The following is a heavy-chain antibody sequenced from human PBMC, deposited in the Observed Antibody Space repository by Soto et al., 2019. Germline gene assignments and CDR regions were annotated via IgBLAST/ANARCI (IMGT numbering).Heavy chain of an antibody. CDR3: ARVSDYYDSSARGYYFDY. J-gene: IGHJ4*02. V-gene: IGHV3-11*06. Sequence: GGSLRLSCAASGFTFSDYYISWIRQAPWKGLEWVSYISSSSSYTNYADSVKGRFTISRDNAKKSLYLQMNSLRAEDTAVYYCARVSDYYDSSARGYYFDYWGQGTLITVSP. CDR2: ISSSSSYT. D-gene: IGHD3-22*01. CDR1: GFTFSDYY.